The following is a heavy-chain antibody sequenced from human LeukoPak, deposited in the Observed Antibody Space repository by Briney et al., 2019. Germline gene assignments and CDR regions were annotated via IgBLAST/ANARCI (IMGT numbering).Heavy chain of an antibody. CDR3: ARGPRGRPHITIVRRAELDFDS. Sequence: ASVTVSYKASGYIFTRYYMHWVRQAPGHGLEWMGRINPTSGGTNYAQKFQGRVTMTRYTAISTAYMELSRLRSDDTAVYYWARGPRGRPHITIVRRAELDFDSWGHGTPVTVS. D-gene: IGHD3-10*01. J-gene: IGHJ4*01. CDR1: GYIFTRYY. CDR2: INPTSGGT. V-gene: IGHV1-2*06.